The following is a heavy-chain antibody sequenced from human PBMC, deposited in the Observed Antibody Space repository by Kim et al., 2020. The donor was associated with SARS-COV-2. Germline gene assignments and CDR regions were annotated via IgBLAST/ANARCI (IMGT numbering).Heavy chain of an antibody. CDR1: GGTFSSYA. J-gene: IGHJ4*02. CDR2: IIPIFGTA. CDR3: ARVGYCSSTSCRYYFDY. D-gene: IGHD2-2*03. V-gene: IGHV1-69*06. Sequence: SVKVSCKASGGTFSSYAISWVRQAPGQGLEWMGGIIPIFGTANYAQKFQGRVTITADKSTSTAYMELSSLRSEDTAVYYCARVGYCSSTSCRYYFDYWGQGTLVTVSS.